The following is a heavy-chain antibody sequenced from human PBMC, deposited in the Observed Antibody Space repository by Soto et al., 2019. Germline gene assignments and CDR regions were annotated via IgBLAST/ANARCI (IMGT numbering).Heavy chain of an antibody. CDR2: IIPILGIA. V-gene: IGHV1-69*08. CDR3: ARDRLVSPGGD. D-gene: IGHD1-26*01. Sequence: QVQLVQSGAEVKKPGSSVKVSCKASGGTFSSYTISWVRQARGQGLEWMGRIIPILGIANYAQKFQGRVTITADKSTSTAYMELSSLRSEDTAVYYCARDRLVSPGGDWGQGTLVTVSS. J-gene: IGHJ4*02. CDR1: GGTFSSYT.